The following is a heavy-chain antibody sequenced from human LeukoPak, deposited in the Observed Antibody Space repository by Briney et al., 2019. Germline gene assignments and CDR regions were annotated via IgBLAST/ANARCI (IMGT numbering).Heavy chain of an antibody. D-gene: IGHD6-13*01. Sequence: GASVKVSCKASGYTFTGYYMHWVRQMPGKGLEWMGIIYPGDSDTRYSPSFEGQVTISADKSISTAYLQWSSLKGSDTAMYYCARRRAAAEYFDYWGQGTLVTVSS. CDR2: IYPGDSDT. J-gene: IGHJ4*02. V-gene: IGHV5-51*01. CDR1: GYTFTGYY. CDR3: ARRRAAAEYFDY.